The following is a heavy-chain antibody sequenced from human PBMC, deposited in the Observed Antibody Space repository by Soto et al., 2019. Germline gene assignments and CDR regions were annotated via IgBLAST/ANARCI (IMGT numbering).Heavy chain of an antibody. CDR3: VSPEGYFDSSGYTLDY. J-gene: IGHJ4*02. D-gene: IGHD3-22*01. Sequence: QVQLQESGPGLVKSSETLSLTCTVSGDSISSNTYYWGWISQPPGKGLEWIGSMFYSGNTYYNPSLKSRVTLSIDTSKNQFSLKLNSVTAADTAVYYCVSPEGYFDSSGYTLDYWGQGTLVTVSS. V-gene: IGHV4-39*01. CDR1: GDSISSNTYY. CDR2: MFYSGNT.